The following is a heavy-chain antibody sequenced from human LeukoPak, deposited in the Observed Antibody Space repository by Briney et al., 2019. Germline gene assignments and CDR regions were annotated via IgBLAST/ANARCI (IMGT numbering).Heavy chain of an antibody. J-gene: IGHJ4*02. Sequence: GGSLRLSCAASGFTFSSYSMNWVRQVPGEGLEWVSSISSSSTYIYYGDSVKGRFTISRDNGKSVVYLQMNSLRVEDTAVYYCARDEYSSSSDGFDSWGQGTLVTVSS. V-gene: IGHV3-21*06. CDR3: ARDEYSSSSDGFDS. CDR2: ISSSSTYI. D-gene: IGHD6-6*01. CDR1: GFTFSSYS.